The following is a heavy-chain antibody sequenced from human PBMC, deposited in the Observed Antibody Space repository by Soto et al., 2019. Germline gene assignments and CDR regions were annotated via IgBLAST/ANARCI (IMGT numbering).Heavy chain of an antibody. J-gene: IGHJ4*02. CDR3: AREPQGIAAALDY. CDR2: ISDNGKYI. CDR1: GFTFRLYS. Sequence: GGSLRLSCAASGFTFRLYSLNWVRQAPGKGLEWVSSISDNGKYIYYADSVKGRFTISRDDAEKSLYLQMNSLRAEDTALYYCAREPQGIAAALDYWGQGTLVTVSS. D-gene: IGHD6-13*01. V-gene: IGHV3-21*01.